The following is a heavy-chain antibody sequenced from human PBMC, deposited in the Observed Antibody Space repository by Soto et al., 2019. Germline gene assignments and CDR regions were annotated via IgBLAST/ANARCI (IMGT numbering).Heavy chain of an antibody. CDR1: GYFISSGNW. Sequence: SETLCLTWAVSGYFISSGNWWGWIRQPPGKGLEWIGYIYYSGTTYYNPSLKSRVTMSVDTSKNQFSLKLTSVTAVDTAVYYCARREIQGPIDYWGQGTLVTVSS. J-gene: IGHJ4*02. CDR3: ARREIQGPIDY. CDR2: IYYSGTT. D-gene: IGHD1-26*01. V-gene: IGHV4-28*01.